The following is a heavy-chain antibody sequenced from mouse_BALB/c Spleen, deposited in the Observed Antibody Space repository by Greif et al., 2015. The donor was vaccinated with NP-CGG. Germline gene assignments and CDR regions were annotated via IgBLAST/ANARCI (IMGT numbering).Heavy chain of an antibody. D-gene: IGHD1-2*01. V-gene: IGHV5-6*01. CDR2: ISSGGSYT. CDR3: ARHGTTATAWFAY. J-gene: IGHJ3*01. Sequence: EVKVVESGGDLVKPGGSLKLSCAASGFTFSSYGMSWVRQTPDKRLEWVATISSGGSYTYYPDSVKWRFTISRDNAKNTLYLQMSSLKSEDTAMYYCARHGTTATAWFAYWGQGTLVTVSA. CDR1: GFTFSSYG.